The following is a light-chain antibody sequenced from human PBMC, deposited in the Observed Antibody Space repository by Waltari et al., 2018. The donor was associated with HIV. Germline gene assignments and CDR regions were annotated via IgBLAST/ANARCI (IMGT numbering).Light chain of an antibody. Sequence: QSTLTQPPSVSGSLGQSVTIACSGTSSDIGSYNRVSWYQQPPGTAPKLIIYEVTNRPSGVAVRFSGSKSGNTASLTISGLQAEDGADYYCSSYTTSSTWVFGGGTQLTVL. CDR1: SSDIGSYNR. J-gene: IGLJ3*02. CDR3: SSYTTSSTWV. V-gene: IGLV2-18*02. CDR2: EVT.